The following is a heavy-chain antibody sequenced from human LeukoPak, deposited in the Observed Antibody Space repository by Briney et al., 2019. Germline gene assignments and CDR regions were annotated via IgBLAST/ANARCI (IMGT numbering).Heavy chain of an antibody. Sequence: GGPLRLSCAASGFSFNNYWMSWVRQAPGKGLEWVATINQAGSDKYYLASVKGRFTISRDNAESSLYLQMNSLRAEDTAVYYCARGMIRGVMDDYWGQGTLVTVSS. CDR2: INQAGSDK. CDR3: ARGMIRGVMDDY. J-gene: IGHJ4*02. CDR1: GFSFNNYW. D-gene: IGHD3-10*01. V-gene: IGHV3-7*05.